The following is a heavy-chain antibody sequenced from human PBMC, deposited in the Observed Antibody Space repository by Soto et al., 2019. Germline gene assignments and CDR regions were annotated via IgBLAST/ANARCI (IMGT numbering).Heavy chain of an antibody. D-gene: IGHD3-22*01. V-gene: IGHV3-23*01. CDR3: AKARYYDSTGYLYYFDY. CDR2: ISGSGGST. CDR1: GFTFSNYA. J-gene: IGHJ4*02. Sequence: PGGSLRLSCAASGFTFSNYAISWVRQAPGKGLEWVSSISGSGGSTYYADSVKGRVTISRDNSKNTLYLQMNSLRAEDTAVYYCAKARYYDSTGYLYYFDYWGQGTLVTVSS.